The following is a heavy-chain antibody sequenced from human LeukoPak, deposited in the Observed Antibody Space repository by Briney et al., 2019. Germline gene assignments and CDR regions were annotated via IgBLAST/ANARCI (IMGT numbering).Heavy chain of an antibody. V-gene: IGHV3-21*01. CDR1: GFTFSSYS. Sequence: PGGSLRLSCASSGFTFSSYSMNGVRQSPGRGREGGSSISSSSSYIYYADSVRGRFTISRDNAKNSMYLQMNSLRAEDTAVYYCARDPIKAGQKYCSGGSCYGFFWGQGTLVTVSS. D-gene: IGHD2-15*01. CDR2: ISSSSSYI. J-gene: IGHJ4*02. CDR3: ARDPIKAGQKYCSGGSCYGFF.